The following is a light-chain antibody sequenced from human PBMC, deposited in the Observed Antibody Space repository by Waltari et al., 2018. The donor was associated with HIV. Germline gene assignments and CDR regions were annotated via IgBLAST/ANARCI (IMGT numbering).Light chain of an antibody. CDR2: EVT. V-gene: IGLV2-23*02. J-gene: IGLJ2*01. Sequence: QSALTQPASVSGSPGQSITISCTGMSTDIGSYDLVSCYQQHPGKAPKLMIHEVTKRPGGCSNRFSGSKSCNTASLTSCGLQAEEEADYHCCSYAGGITHVLFGGGTKLTGL. CDR3: CSYAGGITHVL. CDR1: STDIGSYDL.